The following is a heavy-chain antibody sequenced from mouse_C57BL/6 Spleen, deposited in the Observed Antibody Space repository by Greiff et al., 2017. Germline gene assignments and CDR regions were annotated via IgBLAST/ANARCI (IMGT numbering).Heavy chain of an antibody. J-gene: IGHJ4*01. CDR2: IYPGSGNT. D-gene: IGHD2-5*01. CDR3: ARDSNLSYAMDY. CDR1: GYTFTDYY. V-gene: IGHV1-76*01. Sequence: VQLQQSGAELVRPGASVKLSCKASGYTFTDYYINWVKQRPGQGLEWIARIYPGSGNTYYNEKFKGKATLTAEKSSSTAYMQLSSLTSEDSAVYFCARDSNLSYAMDYWGQGTSVTVSS.